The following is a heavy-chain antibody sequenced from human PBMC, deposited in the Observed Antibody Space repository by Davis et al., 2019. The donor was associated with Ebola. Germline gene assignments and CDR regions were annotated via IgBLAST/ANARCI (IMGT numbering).Heavy chain of an antibody. CDR1: GFSFRYYG. D-gene: IGHD3-16*01. V-gene: IGHV3-48*02. J-gene: IGHJ6*02. Sequence: PGGSLRLSCAASGFSFRYYGMNWVRQAPGKGLEWISFIGRYSKTIHYADSVKGRFTVSRDDDKKFLYLQMNNLRDEDTAVYYCARDRPLDFFFGDYYGMDVWGQGTTVTVSS. CDR2: IGRYSKTI. CDR3: ARDRPLDFFFGDYYGMDV.